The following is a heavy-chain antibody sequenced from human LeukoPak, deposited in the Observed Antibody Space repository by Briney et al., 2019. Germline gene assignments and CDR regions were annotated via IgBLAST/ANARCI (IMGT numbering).Heavy chain of an antibody. J-gene: IGHJ4*02. D-gene: IGHD2/OR15-2a*01. CDR3: VRNNNNDY. Sequence: GGSLRLSCAVSGFTFSSYWMSWVRQAPGKGLEWVDNIKQDGSEKYYVDSVKGRFTISRDNAKNSLYLQMNSLRAEDTAVYYCVRNNNNDYWGQGTQVTVSS. CDR1: GFTFSSYW. CDR2: IKQDGSEK. V-gene: IGHV3-7*01.